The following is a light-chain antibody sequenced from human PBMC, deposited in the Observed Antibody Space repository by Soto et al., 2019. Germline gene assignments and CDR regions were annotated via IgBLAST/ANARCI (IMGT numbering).Light chain of an antibody. CDR3: LQHNNYPRT. V-gene: IGKV1-39*01. CDR1: QSISSY. Sequence: DIQMTQSPSSLSASVGDRVTITCRASQSISSYLNWYQQKPGKAPKLLIYAASSLQSGVPSRFSGSGSGTDFTLTISSLQPEDFATYYCLQHNNYPRTFGQGTTVDIK. CDR2: AAS. J-gene: IGKJ1*01.